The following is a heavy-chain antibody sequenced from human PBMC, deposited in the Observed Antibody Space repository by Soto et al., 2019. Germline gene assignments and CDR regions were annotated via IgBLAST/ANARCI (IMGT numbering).Heavy chain of an antibody. D-gene: IGHD5-12*01. V-gene: IGHV4-34*01. CDR3: ARGQEGVVATH. CDR1: GGSLSGYY. J-gene: IGHJ4*01. CDR2: VKDGGHT. Sequence: QVQLQQWGAGLLKPSETLSLKCAVTGGSLSGYYWSWIRQPPGKGLEWIGEVKDGGHTNYSPSLRGRVSISSDTSNNQFSLRLNSVTAGDTGVYYCARGQEGVVATHWDHGSLVTVSS.